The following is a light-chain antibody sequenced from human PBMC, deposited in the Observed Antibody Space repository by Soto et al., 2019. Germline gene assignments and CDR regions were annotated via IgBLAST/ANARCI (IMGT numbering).Light chain of an antibody. CDR2: AVN. Sequence: QSVLTQPPSASGSPGQSVTISCTGTSSDVGGYNYISWYQQHPGKAPKLMIYAVNKRPSGFPDRFSGSNSGNTASLIVSGLQAEYEADYYCTSYAAGSNFPYVFGIGTKLTVL. CDR1: SSDVGGYNY. J-gene: IGLJ1*01. CDR3: TSYAAGSNFPYV. V-gene: IGLV2-8*01.